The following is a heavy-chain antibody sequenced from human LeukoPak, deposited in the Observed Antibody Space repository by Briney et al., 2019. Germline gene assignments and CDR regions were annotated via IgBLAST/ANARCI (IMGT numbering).Heavy chain of an antibody. V-gene: IGHV3-23*01. CDR2: ISGSGENI. J-gene: IGHJ4*02. Sequence: GGSLRLSCAASGFTFSGYAMSWVRQAPGEGLEWVSVISGSGENIYYADSVKGRFTISRDNSRNTLYLQMNSLRAGDTAVYYCVKDFDHWGQGTLVTVSS. CDR1: GFTFSGYA. CDR3: VKDFDH.